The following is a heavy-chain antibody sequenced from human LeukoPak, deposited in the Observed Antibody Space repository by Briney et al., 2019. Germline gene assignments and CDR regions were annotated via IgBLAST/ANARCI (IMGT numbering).Heavy chain of an antibody. Sequence: ASVKVSCKASGYTFTGYYMHWVRQAPGQGLEWMGWINPNSGGTNYAQKFQGRVTMTRDASISTAYMELSRLRSDDTAVYYCATERSGVGATKSGLFDYWGQGTLVTVSS. CDR3: ATERSGVGATKSGLFDY. V-gene: IGHV1-2*02. J-gene: IGHJ4*02. CDR1: GYTFTGYY. D-gene: IGHD1-26*01. CDR2: INPNSGGT.